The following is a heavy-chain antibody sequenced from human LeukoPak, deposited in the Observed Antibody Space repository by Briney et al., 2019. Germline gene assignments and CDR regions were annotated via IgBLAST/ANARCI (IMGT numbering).Heavy chain of an antibody. Sequence: SETLSLTCAVYGGSFSGYYWSWIRQPPGKGLEWIGEINHSGSTNYNPSLKSRVTISVDTSKNQFSLKLSSVTAADTAVYYCARGLVSGVVDYWGQGTLVTVSS. D-gene: IGHD4-23*01. J-gene: IGHJ4*02. CDR1: GGSFSGYY. CDR3: ARGLVSGVVDY. CDR2: INHSGST. V-gene: IGHV4-34*01.